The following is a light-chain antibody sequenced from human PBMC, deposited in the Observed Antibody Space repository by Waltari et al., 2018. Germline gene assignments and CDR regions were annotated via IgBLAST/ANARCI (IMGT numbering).Light chain of an antibody. CDR1: VLEKQS. J-gene: IGLJ3*02. CDR2: KDT. CDR3: YSATDNTWV. V-gene: IGLV3-27*01. Sequence: SYELTQPSSVSVSPGQTARIACSGDVLEKQSARWFQRKPGQAPVILLYKDTERASEIPERFSGSKSGTTVTLTISGAQVEDEADYHCYSATDNTWVFGGGTKLTVL.